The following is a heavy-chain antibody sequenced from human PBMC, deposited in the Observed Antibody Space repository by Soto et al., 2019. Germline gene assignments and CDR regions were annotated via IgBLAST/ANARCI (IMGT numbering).Heavy chain of an antibody. D-gene: IGHD3-22*01. Sequence: ASVKVSCKASGYTFTSYGIHWVRQAPGQRLEWTGWINAGNGNTKYSEKFQGRVTITRDTSASTAYLELSSLRPEDTAVYYCARDPNDSSAYYHHYYYGMDVWGKGTTVTVSS. CDR2: INAGNGNT. CDR1: GYTFTSYG. CDR3: ARDPNDSSAYYHHYYYGMDV. J-gene: IGHJ6*04. V-gene: IGHV1-3*01.